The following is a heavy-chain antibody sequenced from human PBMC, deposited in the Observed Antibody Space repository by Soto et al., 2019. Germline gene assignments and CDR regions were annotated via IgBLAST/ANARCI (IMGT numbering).Heavy chain of an antibody. D-gene: IGHD4-17*01. Sequence: ASVKVSCKAFGGTFSSYTISWVRQAPGQGLEWMGGIIPLFGAANYAQRFQGRVTITADESTRTAYMQLSSLRYEDTAVYYRAREGYGDYGKPFDYRGQGTLVPVSS. CDR3: AREGYGDYGKPFDY. V-gene: IGHV1-69*13. J-gene: IGHJ4*02. CDR2: IIPLFGAA. CDR1: GGTFSSYT.